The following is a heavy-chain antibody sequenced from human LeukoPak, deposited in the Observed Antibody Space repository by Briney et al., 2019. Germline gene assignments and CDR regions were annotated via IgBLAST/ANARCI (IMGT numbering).Heavy chain of an antibody. J-gene: IGHJ1*01. V-gene: IGHV3-21*01. CDR3: ARSLGTYYYDISGFVYFQH. D-gene: IGHD3-22*01. Sequence: PGGSLRLSCAASGFTFSSYSMNWVRQAPGKGLEWVSSISSSSSYIYYADSVKGRFTISRDNAKNSLYLQMNSLRAEDTAVYYCARSLGTYYYDISGFVYFQHWGQGTLVTVSS. CDR2: ISSSSSYI. CDR1: GFTFSSYS.